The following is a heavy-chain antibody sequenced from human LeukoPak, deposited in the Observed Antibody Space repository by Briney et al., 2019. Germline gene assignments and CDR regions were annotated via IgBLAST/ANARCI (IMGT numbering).Heavy chain of an antibody. J-gene: IGHJ4*02. CDR2: IISRGSTI. CDR3: ARFGIVASDAVDY. V-gene: IGHV3-48*03. Sequence: GGSLRLSCAASGFTFSSYEMNWVRQAPGKGLEWISYIISRGSTIYYADSVKGRFTLSRDNAKNSMSLQLKSLRADDTAVYYCARFGIVASDAVDYWGQGTLVPVSS. D-gene: IGHD3-22*01. CDR1: GFTFSSYE.